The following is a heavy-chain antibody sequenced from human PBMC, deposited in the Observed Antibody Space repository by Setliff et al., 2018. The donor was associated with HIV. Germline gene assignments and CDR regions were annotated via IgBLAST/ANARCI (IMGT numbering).Heavy chain of an antibody. V-gene: IGHV1-69-2*01. CDR2: VDPEDGET. D-gene: IGHD6-13*01. J-gene: IGHJ6*03. CDR3: ATGAETYSSSWEAYYMDV. CDR1: GSTFTDYY. Sequence: ASVQVSCKSSGSTFTDYYIHWVQQAPGKGLEWMGRVDPEDGETIYAERFQGRVTITADTSTDTSYMELSSLRSEDTAVYYCATGAETYSSSWEAYYMDVWGKGTTVTVSS.